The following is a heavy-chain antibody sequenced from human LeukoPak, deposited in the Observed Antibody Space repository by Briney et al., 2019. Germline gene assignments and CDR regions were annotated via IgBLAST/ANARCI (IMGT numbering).Heavy chain of an antibody. V-gene: IGHV4-31*03. CDR1: GGSISSGGYY. CDR3: ARDGGSSWRYNWFDP. Sequence: SETLSLTCTVSGGSISSGGYYWSWIRQHPGKGLEWIGYIYYSGSTYYNPSLKSRVTISVGTSKNQFSLKLSSVTAADTAVYYCARDGGSSWRYNWFDPWGQGTLVTVSS. CDR2: IYYSGST. D-gene: IGHD6-13*01. J-gene: IGHJ5*02.